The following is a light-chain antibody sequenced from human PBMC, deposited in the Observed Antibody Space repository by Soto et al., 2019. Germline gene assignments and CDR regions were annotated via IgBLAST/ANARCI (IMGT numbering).Light chain of an antibody. J-gene: IGKJ5*01. Sequence: EIVLTQSPATLSLSPGERATLSCRASQSVSSYLAWYQQKPGQAPRLLIYDASNRATGILATFSGSGSGTDVTLTISRLEPEDFAVYYCQQRSNCPPITFGQGTRLEIK. CDR2: DAS. V-gene: IGKV3-11*01. CDR1: QSVSSY. CDR3: QQRSNCPPIT.